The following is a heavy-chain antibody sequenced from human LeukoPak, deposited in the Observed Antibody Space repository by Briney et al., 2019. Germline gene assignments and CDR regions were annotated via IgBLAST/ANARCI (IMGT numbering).Heavy chain of an antibody. J-gene: IGHJ3*02. Sequence: PSETLSLTCAVSGYSISSGYYWGWIRQPPGKGLEWIGSIYHSGSTYYNPSLKSLVTISVDTSKNQFSLKLSSVTAADTAVYYCARSGPEWYYGSGYAFDIWGQGTMVTVSS. V-gene: IGHV4-38-2*01. D-gene: IGHD3-10*01. CDR2: IYHSGST. CDR1: GYSISSGYY. CDR3: ARSGPEWYYGSGYAFDI.